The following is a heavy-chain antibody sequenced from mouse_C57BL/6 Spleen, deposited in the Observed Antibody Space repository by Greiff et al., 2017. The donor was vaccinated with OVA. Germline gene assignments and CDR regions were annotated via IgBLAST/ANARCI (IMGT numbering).Heavy chain of an antibody. Sequence: VQLQQSGPELVKPGASVKISCKASGYTFTDYYMNWVKQSHGKSLEWIGDINPNNGGTSYNQKFKGKATLTVDKSSSTAYMKLRSLTSEDSAVYYCARIPLYYYGSRKDYFDYWGQGTTLTVSS. CDR2: INPNNGGT. CDR1: GYTFTDYY. CDR3: ARIPLYYYGSRKDYFDY. D-gene: IGHD1-1*01. V-gene: IGHV1-26*01. J-gene: IGHJ2*01.